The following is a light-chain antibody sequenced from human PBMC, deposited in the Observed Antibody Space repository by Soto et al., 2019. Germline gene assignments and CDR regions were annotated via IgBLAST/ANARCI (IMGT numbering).Light chain of an antibody. J-gene: IGKJ2*02. CDR1: QSVISY. V-gene: IGKV1-39*01. CDR3: QQSYSTPCT. Sequence: DIQMTQSPSSLSASVGDRVTITCRASQSVISYLNWYQQKPGKAPKLLIYAASRLQSGVPSRFSGSGSGTDFTLTISSLQPEDFATYYCQQSYSTPCTFGQGTKLEIK. CDR2: AAS.